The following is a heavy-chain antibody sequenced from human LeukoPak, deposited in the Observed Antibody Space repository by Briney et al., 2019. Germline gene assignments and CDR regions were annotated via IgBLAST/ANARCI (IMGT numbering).Heavy chain of an antibody. V-gene: IGHV3-23*01. CDR2: ISGSGGST. J-gene: IGHJ4*02. D-gene: IGHD6-6*01. Sequence: GGSLRLSCAASGFTFSSYAMSWVRQAPGKGLEWVSAISGSGGSTYYADSVKGRFTISRDNSKDTLYLQMNSLRAEDPVVYYCAKDWLSPYSSSSYFDYWGQGTLVTVSS. CDR3: AKDWLSPYSSSSYFDY. CDR1: GFTFSSYA.